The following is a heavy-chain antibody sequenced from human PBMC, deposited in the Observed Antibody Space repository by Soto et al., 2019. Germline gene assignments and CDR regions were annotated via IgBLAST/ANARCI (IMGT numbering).Heavy chain of an antibody. CDR3: ARTNNGYRSGWYNWFDT. Sequence: QVQLQESGPGLVKPSGTLSLTCAVSGDSIDSNHWWSWVRQPPGKGLEWIGEIHHSGSTTYNPSLKNRVTTSVDKTKNQVALNLTSVTAADTAFYYCARTNNGYRSGWYNWFDTWGQGTLVTVSS. CDR1: GDSIDSNHW. V-gene: IGHV4-4*02. J-gene: IGHJ5*02. CDR2: IHHSGST. D-gene: IGHD6-19*01.